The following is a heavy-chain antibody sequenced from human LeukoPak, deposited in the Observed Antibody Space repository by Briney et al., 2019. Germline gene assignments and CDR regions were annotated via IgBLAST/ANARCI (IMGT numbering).Heavy chain of an antibody. J-gene: IGHJ5*02. D-gene: IGHD6-13*01. Sequence: TDTLSLTCAVYGGSFSGYYWSWIRQPPGKGLEWIGETNYSGSTNYNPSLKSPVTTSVDTSKNQFSLKLSSVTAADTAVYYCARPGIAAAGYNWFDPWGQGTLVAVYS. CDR1: GGSFSGYY. V-gene: IGHV4-34*01. CDR3: ARPGIAAAGYNWFDP. CDR2: TNYSGST.